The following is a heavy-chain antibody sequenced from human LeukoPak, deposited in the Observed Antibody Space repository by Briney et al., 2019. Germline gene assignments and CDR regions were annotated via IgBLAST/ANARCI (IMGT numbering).Heavy chain of an antibody. D-gene: IGHD2-21*02. Sequence: PGRSLRLSCAASGFTFSSYAMHWVRQAPGKGLEWVAVISYDGSNKYYADSVKGRFTISRDNSKNTLYLQMNSLRAEDAAVYCCASIYCGGGCYSVDAFDIWGEGTMVTVSS. CDR2: ISYDGSNK. CDR1: GFTFSSYA. CDR3: ASIYCGGGCYSVDAFDI. J-gene: IGHJ3*02. V-gene: IGHV3-30-3*01.